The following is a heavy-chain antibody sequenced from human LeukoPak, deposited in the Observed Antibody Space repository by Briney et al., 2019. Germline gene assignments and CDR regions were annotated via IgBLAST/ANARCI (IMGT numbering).Heavy chain of an antibody. V-gene: IGHV4-59*01. CDR1: GGSIGSYY. CDR2: LFHSGST. J-gene: IGHJ4*02. CDR3: ATVAVIRGVTYFDY. Sequence: PSETLSLTCTVSGGSIGSYYWSWIRQPPGKGLEWIAYLFHSGSTDYNPSLESRVTISVDTSKNQFSLKLRSVTAADTAVYYCATVAVIRGVTYFDYWGQGTLVTVSS. D-gene: IGHD3-10*01.